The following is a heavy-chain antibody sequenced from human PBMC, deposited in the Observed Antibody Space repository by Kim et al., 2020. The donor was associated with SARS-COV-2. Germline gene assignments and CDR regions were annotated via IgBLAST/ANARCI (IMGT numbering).Heavy chain of an antibody. J-gene: IGHJ4*02. D-gene: IGHD3-16*01. CDR2: IYYSGST. V-gene: IGHV4-39*01. CDR3: ARRAKGYYDYVWGSLGYYFDY. CDR1: GGSISSSSYY. Sequence: SETLSLTCTVSGGSISSSSYYWGWIRQPPGKGLEWIGSIYYSGSTYYNPSLKSRVTISVDTFKNQFSLKLSSVTAADTAVYYCARRAKGYYDYVWGSLGYYFDYWGQGTLVTVSS.